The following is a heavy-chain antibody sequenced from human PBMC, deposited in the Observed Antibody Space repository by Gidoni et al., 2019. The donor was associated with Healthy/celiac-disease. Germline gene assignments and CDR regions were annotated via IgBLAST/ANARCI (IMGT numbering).Heavy chain of an antibody. CDR1: GFTFSSYG. Sequence: QVQLVESGGGLVQPGRSLRLSCAASGFTFSSYGMHWVRQAPCKGLEWVSVIWYDGSNKYYADSVKGRFTISRDNSKNTLYLQRNSLRAEDTAVYYCARGSGLLPDYWGQGTLVTVSS. V-gene: IGHV3-33*01. CDR2: IWYDGSNK. J-gene: IGHJ4*02. CDR3: ARGSGLLPDY. D-gene: IGHD2-15*01.